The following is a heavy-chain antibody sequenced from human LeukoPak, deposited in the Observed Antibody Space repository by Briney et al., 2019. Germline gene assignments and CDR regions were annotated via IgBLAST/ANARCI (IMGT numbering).Heavy chain of an antibody. CDR3: ARGYYDSSGYYSDY. CDR1: GYTFTGYY. D-gene: IGHD3-22*01. Sequence: ASVKVSCKASGYTFTGYYMHWVRQAPGQGLEWMGRINPNSGGTNYAQKFQGRATMTRDTSISTAYMELSRLRSDDTAVYYCARGYYDSSGYYSDYWGQGTLVTVSS. V-gene: IGHV1-2*06. J-gene: IGHJ4*02. CDR2: INPNSGGT.